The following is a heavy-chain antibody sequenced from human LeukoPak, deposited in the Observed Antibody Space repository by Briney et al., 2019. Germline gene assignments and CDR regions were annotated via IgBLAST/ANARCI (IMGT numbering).Heavy chain of an antibody. J-gene: IGHJ4*02. CDR3: ARESHSITGPTKWDYFDY. Sequence: ASVKVSCKASGGTFSNYGVSWVRQAPGQGLEWMGGIIPIFGTANYAQKFQGRVTITSDESTSTASMELSSLRSEDTAVYYCARESHSITGPTKWDYFDYWGQGTLVTVSS. CDR1: GGTFSNYG. V-gene: IGHV1-69*13. CDR2: IIPIFGTA. D-gene: IGHD1-7*01.